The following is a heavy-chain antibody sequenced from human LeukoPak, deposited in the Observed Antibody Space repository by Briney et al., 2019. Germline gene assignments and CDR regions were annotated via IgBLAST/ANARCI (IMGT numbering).Heavy chain of an antibody. CDR1: GFTFSSYG. D-gene: IGHD6-6*01. CDR3: GRDVSSAFDI. J-gene: IGHJ3*02. Sequence: PGGSLRLSCAASGFTFSSYGMHWVRQAPGKGLEWVAVISYDGSNKYYADSVKGRFTISRDNSKNTLYLQMNSLRAEDTAVYYCGRDVSSAFDIWGQGTMVTVSS. V-gene: IGHV3-30*03. CDR2: ISYDGSNK.